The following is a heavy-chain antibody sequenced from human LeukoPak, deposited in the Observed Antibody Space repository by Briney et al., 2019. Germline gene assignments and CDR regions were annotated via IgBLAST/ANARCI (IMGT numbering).Heavy chain of an antibody. CDR2: ISSSGSTI. D-gene: IGHD1-1*01. CDR1: GCTFSIYE. CDR3: ATDGSRYYYGMDV. Sequence: GGSLRLSCAASGCTFSIYEMNWVRQAPGKGLEWVSYISSSGSTIYYADSVKGRFTISRDNAKNSLYLQMNSLRAEETAVYYCATDGSRYYYGMDVWGQGTTVTVSS. J-gene: IGHJ6*02. V-gene: IGHV3-48*03.